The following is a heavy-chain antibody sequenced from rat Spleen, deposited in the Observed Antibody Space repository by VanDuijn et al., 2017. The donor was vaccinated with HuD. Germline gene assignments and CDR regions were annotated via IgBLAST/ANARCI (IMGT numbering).Heavy chain of an antibody. CDR3: ARLYDYSGDY. J-gene: IGHJ2*01. D-gene: IGHD1-1*01. CDR2: ISFEGSAT. CDR1: GFTFSNFY. Sequence: EVQLVESGGGLVQPGRSLKLSCAASGFTFSNFYMAWVRQAPKKGLEWVASISFEGSATYYGDSVKGRFTVPRDNAKSTLYLQMNSLRSEDTATYYCARLYDYSGDYWGQGVMVTVSS. V-gene: IGHV5-22*01.